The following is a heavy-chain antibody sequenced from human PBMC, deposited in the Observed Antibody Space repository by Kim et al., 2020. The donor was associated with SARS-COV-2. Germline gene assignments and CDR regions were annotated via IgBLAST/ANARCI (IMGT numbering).Heavy chain of an antibody. D-gene: IGHD3-10*01. CDR3: ARGSMVRGISGYYYGMDV. CDR1: GFTFDDYG. Sequence: GGSLRLSCAASGFTFDDYGMSWVRQAPGKGLEWVSGINWNGGSTGYADSVKGRFTISRDNGKNSLYLQMNSPRAEDTALYHCARGSMVRGISGYYYGMDVWGQGTTVTVSS. V-gene: IGHV3-20*01. J-gene: IGHJ6*02. CDR2: INWNGGST.